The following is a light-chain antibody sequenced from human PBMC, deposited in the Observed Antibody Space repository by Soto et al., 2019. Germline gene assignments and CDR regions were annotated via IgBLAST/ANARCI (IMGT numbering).Light chain of an antibody. Sequence: QFALTQPASVSGSPGQSITISCTGTSSDVGGYNYVSWYQHHPGKAPKLMIYEVSNRPSGVPNRFSGSKSGNTASLTISGLQAEDEADYYCSSYTGSSTPVFGGGTKLTVL. V-gene: IGLV2-14*01. CDR3: SSYTGSSTPV. CDR2: EVS. J-gene: IGLJ3*02. CDR1: SSDVGGYNY.